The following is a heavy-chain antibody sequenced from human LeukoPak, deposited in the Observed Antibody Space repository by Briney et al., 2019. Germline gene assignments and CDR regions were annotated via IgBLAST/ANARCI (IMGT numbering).Heavy chain of an antibody. D-gene: IGHD6-25*01. Sequence: GGSLRLSCAASGFTFSDYYMSWVRQAPGKGLAWLSYISGSGSEIAYADSVKGRFTVSRDNTRKSLFLHMNTLSVEDTAVYYCVRTARLGDCWGQRTLVTVSS. J-gene: IGHJ4*02. CDR3: VRTARLGDC. V-gene: IGHV3-11*01. CDR1: GFTFSDYY. CDR2: ISGSGSEI.